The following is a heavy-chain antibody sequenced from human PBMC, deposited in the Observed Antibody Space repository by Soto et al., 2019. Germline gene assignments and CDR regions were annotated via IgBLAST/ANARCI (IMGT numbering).Heavy chain of an antibody. CDR1: GYTFTSYD. V-gene: IGHV1-8*01. Sequence: GASVKVSCKASGYTFTSYDINWVRQATGQGLEWMGWMNPNSGNTGYAQKFQGRVTMTRNTSISTAYMELSSLRSEDTAVYYCAMSNSSSSVNYYYYMDVWGKGTTVTVSS. CDR3: AMSNSSSSVNYYYYMDV. D-gene: IGHD6-6*01. J-gene: IGHJ6*03. CDR2: MNPNSGNT.